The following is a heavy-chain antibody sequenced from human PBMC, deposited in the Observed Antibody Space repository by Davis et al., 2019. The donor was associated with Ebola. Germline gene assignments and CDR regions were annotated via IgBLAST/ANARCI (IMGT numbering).Heavy chain of an antibody. CDR3: AKGGPQWLEYYFDY. J-gene: IGHJ4*02. D-gene: IGHD6-19*01. Sequence: GGSLRLSCAASGFTFSSYSMNWVRQAPGKGLEWVSSISSSSSYIYYADSVKGRFTISRDNAKNSLYLQMNSLRAEDTAVYYCAKGGPQWLEYYFDYWGQGTLVTVSS. CDR1: GFTFSSYS. CDR2: ISSSSSYI. V-gene: IGHV3-21*01.